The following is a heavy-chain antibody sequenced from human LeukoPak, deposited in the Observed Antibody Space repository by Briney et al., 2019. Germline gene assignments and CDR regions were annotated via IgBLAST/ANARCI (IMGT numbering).Heavy chain of an antibody. Sequence: GGPRGLSCAASGFTFSSFSMNWVGRAPGKGREWVSYIGSISVTIYYADSVKGRFTISRDNAKNSLYLQMNSLRAEDTAVYYCARSSSSSWAEFYYYYYGMDVWGQGTTVTVSS. CDR3: ARSSSSSWAEFYYYYYGMDV. CDR1: GFTFSSFS. CDR2: IGSISVTI. V-gene: IGHV3-48*01. D-gene: IGHD6-13*01. J-gene: IGHJ6*02.